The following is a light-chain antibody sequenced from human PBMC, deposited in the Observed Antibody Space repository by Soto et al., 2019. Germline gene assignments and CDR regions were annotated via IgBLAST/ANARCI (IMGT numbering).Light chain of an antibody. Sequence: QSALTQPPSASGTPGQRVTISCSGSTSNTGSNTVNWYQQLPGTAPKLLIYSNNQRPSGVPDRFSGSKSGTSASLAISGLQSEDEADYYCAAWDDSLSGYVFGTGTKVTVL. J-gene: IGLJ1*01. CDR1: TSNTGSNT. CDR3: AAWDDSLSGYV. CDR2: SNN. V-gene: IGLV1-44*01.